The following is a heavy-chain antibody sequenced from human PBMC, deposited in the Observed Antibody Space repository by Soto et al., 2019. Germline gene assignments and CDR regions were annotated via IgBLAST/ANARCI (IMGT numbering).Heavy chain of an antibody. J-gene: IGHJ1*01. CDR1: GFNFNYYA. Sequence: GGSLRLSCAASGFNFNYYAMNCVLQAPGKGLEWLAHINYSGNTIYYADSGRGRFTSSRDNAKTSPYLQMDSLRVEDTAVYYCGQWLALSSLGWGPGAQVTVSS. V-gene: IGHV3-48*01. CDR3: GQWLALSSLG. CDR2: INYSGNTI. D-gene: IGHD6-19*01.